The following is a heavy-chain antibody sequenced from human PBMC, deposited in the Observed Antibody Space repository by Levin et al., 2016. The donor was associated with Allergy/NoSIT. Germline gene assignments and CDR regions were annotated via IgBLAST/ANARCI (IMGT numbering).Heavy chain of an antibody. CDR2: ISYDGSNK. V-gene: IGHV3-30*04. Sequence: GGSLRLSCAASGFTFSSYAMHWVRQAPGKGLEWVAVISYDGSNKYYADSVKGRFTISRDNSKNTLYLQMNSLRAEDTAVYYCARGRYGDYPNDAFDIWGQGTMVTVSS. J-gene: IGHJ3*02. CDR3: ARGRYGDYPNDAFDI. CDR1: GFTFSSYA. D-gene: IGHD4-17*01.